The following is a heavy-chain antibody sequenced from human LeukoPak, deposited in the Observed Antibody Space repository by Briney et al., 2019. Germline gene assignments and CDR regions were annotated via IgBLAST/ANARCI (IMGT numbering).Heavy chain of an antibody. V-gene: IGHV3-30-3*01. J-gene: IGHJ4*02. Sequence: AGGSLRLSCAASGFTFSSYAMHWVRQAPGKGLERVAVISYDGSNKYYADSVKGRFTISRDNSKNTLYLQMNSLRAEDTAVYYCARDFAPLAAAPPAFDHWGQGTLVTVSS. CDR1: GFTFSSYA. CDR2: ISYDGSNK. CDR3: ARDFAPLAAAPPAFDH. D-gene: IGHD6-13*01.